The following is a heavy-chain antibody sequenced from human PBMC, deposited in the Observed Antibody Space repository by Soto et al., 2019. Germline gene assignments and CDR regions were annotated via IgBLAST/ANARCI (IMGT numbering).Heavy chain of an antibody. CDR2: IHSGST. Sequence: QVQLQESGPGLVKPSGTLSLTCTVSGGSISSDYWNWIRQPPGKGLEWIGYIHSGSTTYSASLRSRVTIAVDTSKNLFSLKLSSVTAADTAVYFCARHVGSLSTVYWGQGTLVTVSS. V-gene: IGHV4-59*08. CDR3: ARHVGSLSTVY. CDR1: GGSISSDY. D-gene: IGHD4-17*01. J-gene: IGHJ4*02.